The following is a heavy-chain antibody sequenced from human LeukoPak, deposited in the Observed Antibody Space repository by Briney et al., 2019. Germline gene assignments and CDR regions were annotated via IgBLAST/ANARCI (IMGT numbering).Heavy chain of an antibody. CDR1: GGTFSSYA. CDR3: ARDCSGAVCYFDY. V-gene: IGHV1-69*05. CDR2: IIPIFGTA. D-gene: IGHD2-15*01. J-gene: IGHJ4*02. Sequence: VASVKVSCKASGGTFSSYAISWVRQAPGQGLEWMGGIIPIFGTANYAQKFQGRVTMTTDTSTSTAYMELRSLRSDDTAIYYCARDCSGAVCYFDYWGQGTLVTVSS.